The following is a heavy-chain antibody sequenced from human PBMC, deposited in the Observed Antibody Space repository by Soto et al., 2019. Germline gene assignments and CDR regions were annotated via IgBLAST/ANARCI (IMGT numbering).Heavy chain of an antibody. CDR3: ARDYCTSNSCYCDY. J-gene: IGHJ4*02. V-gene: IGHV1-8*01. CDR1: GYTFTSYD. CDR2: MNPNSGNT. Sequence: ASVKVSCKASGYTFTSYDINWVRQATGQGLEWMGWMNPNSGNTGYAQNLQDRVTMTIDTSTTTAYMELRSLTSDDTAVYFCARDYCTSNSCYCDYWGQGTLVTVSS. D-gene: IGHD2-2*01.